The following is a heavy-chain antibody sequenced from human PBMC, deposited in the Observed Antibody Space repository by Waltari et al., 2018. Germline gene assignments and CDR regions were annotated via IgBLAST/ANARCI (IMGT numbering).Heavy chain of an antibody. D-gene: IGHD3-10*01. Sequence: EVQLLESGGGLVQPGGSLRLSCAASGFTFSSYAMSWVRQAPGKGLEVVSAISGSGGSTYYADSVKGRFTISRDNSKNTLYLQMNSLRAEDTAVYYCAKPKWDITMARGVGAFDIWGQGTMVTVSS. V-gene: IGHV3-23*01. CDR3: AKPKWDITMARGVGAFDI. CDR1: GFTFSSYA. CDR2: ISGSGGST. J-gene: IGHJ3*02.